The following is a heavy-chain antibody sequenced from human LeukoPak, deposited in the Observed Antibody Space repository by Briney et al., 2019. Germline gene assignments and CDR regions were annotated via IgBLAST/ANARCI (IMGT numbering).Heavy chain of an antibody. Sequence: GGSLRLSCAASGFTFSSYAMSWVRQAPGKGLEWVSAISSSGGSTYYADSVKGRFTISRDNSKNTLYLQMNSLRAEDTAVYYCATARGYCSSTSCHDFQHWGQGTLVTVSS. CDR2: ISSSGGST. V-gene: IGHV3-23*01. D-gene: IGHD2-2*01. CDR1: GFTFSSYA. J-gene: IGHJ1*01. CDR3: ATARGYCSSTSCHDFQH.